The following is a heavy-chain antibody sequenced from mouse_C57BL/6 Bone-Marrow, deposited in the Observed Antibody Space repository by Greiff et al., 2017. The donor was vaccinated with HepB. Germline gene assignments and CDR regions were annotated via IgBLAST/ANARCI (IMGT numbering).Heavy chain of an antibody. CDR1: GFTFSSYA. CDR3: ARERAYYSNYSWFAY. D-gene: IGHD2-5*01. J-gene: IGHJ3*01. Sequence: EVKLMESGGGLVKPGGSLKLSCAASGFTFSSYAMSWVRQTPEKRLEWVATISDGGSYTYYPDNVKGRCTISRDNAKNNLYLQMSHLKSEDTAMYYCARERAYYSNYSWFAYWVQGTLVTVSA. CDR2: ISDGGSYT. V-gene: IGHV5-4*01.